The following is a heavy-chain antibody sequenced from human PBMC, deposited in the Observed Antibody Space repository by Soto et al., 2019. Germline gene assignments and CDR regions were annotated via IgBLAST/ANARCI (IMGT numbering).Heavy chain of an antibody. D-gene: IGHD3-10*01. J-gene: IGHJ4*02. CDR2: IYYSGST. CDR3: ARDPSGSGSYFDY. V-gene: IGHV4-31*03. Sequence: QVQLQESGPGPVKPSQTLSLTCTVSGGSISSGGYYWSWIRQHPGKGLEWIGYIYYSGSTYYNPALKSRVTISVDTSKNQCSLKLSSVTAADTAVYYCARDPSGSGSYFDYWGQGTLVTVSS. CDR1: GGSISSGGYY.